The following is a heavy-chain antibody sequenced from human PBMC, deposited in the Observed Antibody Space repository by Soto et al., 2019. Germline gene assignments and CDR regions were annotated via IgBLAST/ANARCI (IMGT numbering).Heavy chain of an antibody. V-gene: IGHV2-5*02. CDR2: IYWDDDK. J-gene: IGHJ4*02. CDR1: GFSLSTSGVG. Sequence: QITLKESGPTLVKPTQTLTLTCTFSGFSLSTSGVGVGWIRQPPGKALEWLALIYWDDDKRYSPSLKSRLTITNDTSKNQVVLTMTNMDPLDTATYYCAHRPKTVKTNDYCDYWGQGTLVTVSS. D-gene: IGHD1-1*01. CDR3: AHRPKTVKTNDYCDY.